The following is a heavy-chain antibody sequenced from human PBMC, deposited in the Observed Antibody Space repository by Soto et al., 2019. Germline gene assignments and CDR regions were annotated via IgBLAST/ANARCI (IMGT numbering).Heavy chain of an antibody. V-gene: IGHV3-23*01. J-gene: IGHJ4*02. D-gene: IGHD2-2*01. CDR1: GFTFSSYA. CDR2: ISGSGGST. CDR3: PKDVGYCSSTSCCGSTRAPDY. Sequence: EVQLLESGGGLVQPGGSLRLSCAASGFTFSSYAMSWVRQAPGKGLEWVSAISGSGGSTYYADSVKGRFTISRANSKNPLYLQMNRLRAEDTAVYYCPKDVGYCSSTSCCGSTRAPDYWGQGTLVTVSS.